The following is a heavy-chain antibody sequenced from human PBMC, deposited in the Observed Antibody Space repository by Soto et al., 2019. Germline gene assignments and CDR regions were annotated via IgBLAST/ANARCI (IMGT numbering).Heavy chain of an antibody. CDR2: IYYSGST. J-gene: IGHJ4*02. D-gene: IGHD6-13*01. V-gene: IGHV4-39*01. CDR1: GGSISSSSYY. Sequence: SETLSLTCTVSGGSISSSSYYWGWIRQPPGKGLEWIGSIYYSGSTYYNPSLKSRVTISVDTSKNQFSLKLSSVTAADTAVYYCASLSSWYLTGSVYYFDYWGQGTLVTVSS. CDR3: ASLSSWYLTGSVYYFDY.